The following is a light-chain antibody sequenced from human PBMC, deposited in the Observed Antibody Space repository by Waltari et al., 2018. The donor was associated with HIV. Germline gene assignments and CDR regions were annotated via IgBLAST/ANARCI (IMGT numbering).Light chain of an antibody. CDR3: NSYAGSSKSYV. V-gene: IGLV2-8*01. J-gene: IGLJ1*01. CDR1: TSDIGGYNY. CDR2: DVT. Sequence: QSALTQPPSASGSPGQSVTISCTGTTSDIGGYNYVSWYQTHPGEAPRLIIYDVTKRPSGVPDRCSGSKAGNTASLTVSGLQAEDETEYYCNSYAGSSKSYVFGTGTKVTVL.